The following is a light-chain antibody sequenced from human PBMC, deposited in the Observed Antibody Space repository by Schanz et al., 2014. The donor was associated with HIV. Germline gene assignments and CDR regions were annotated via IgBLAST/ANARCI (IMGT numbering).Light chain of an antibody. J-gene: IGLJ3*02. CDR2: DVT. V-gene: IGLV2-14*01. Sequence: QSVLTQPASVSGSPGQSITISCTGTDNDVGGQNYPPCSQQRPGNVPKLMIYDVTTRPSGVSDRFSGSKSGNTASLTISGLQAEDEADYYCLSYTGSSTLVFGGGTKLTVL. CDR1: DNDVGGQNY. CDR3: LSYTGSSTLV.